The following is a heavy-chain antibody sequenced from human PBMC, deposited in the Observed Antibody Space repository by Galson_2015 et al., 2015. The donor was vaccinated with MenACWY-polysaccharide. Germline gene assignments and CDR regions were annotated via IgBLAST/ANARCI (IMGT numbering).Heavy chain of an antibody. J-gene: IGHJ3*02. Sequence: QSGAEVKKPGESLKISCKGSGYSFSTFWIGWVRQMPGRGLEWMGIIYPGDSDTRYSPSFQGQVIISADKSTNTAYLQWSSLKASDTAMYYCTRHRAADGTIGAFEIWGQGIMVTVSS. CDR1: GYSFSTFW. CDR2: IYPGDSDT. V-gene: IGHV5-51*01. CDR3: TRHRAADGTIGAFEI. D-gene: IGHD1-1*01.